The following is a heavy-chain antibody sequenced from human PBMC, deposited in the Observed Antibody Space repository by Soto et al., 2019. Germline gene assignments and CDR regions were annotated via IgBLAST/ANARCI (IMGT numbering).Heavy chain of an antibody. V-gene: IGHV4-30-4*01. CDR2: IYYSGST. D-gene: IGHD6-13*01. CDR1: GGSISSGDYY. J-gene: IGHJ6*02. CDR3: ARGPGIADGYGMDV. Sequence: PSETLSLTCTVSGGSISSGDYYWSWIRQPPGKGLEWIGYIYYSGSTYYNPSLKSRVTISVDTSKNQFSLKLSSVTAADTAVYYCARGPGIADGYGMDVWGQGTTVTVSS.